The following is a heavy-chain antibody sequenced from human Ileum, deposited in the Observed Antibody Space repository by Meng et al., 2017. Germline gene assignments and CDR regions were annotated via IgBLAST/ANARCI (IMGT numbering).Heavy chain of an antibody. V-gene: IGHV4-34*01. J-gene: IGHJ4*02. CDR2: IHYSGST. Sequence: VQLQQWGAGLLKPSETLSLTCAVLCGSLSGYYCNWFRQPPGKGLEWIGEIHYSGSTNYNPSLESRVTISEDTSQKQFSLRLSSVTAADTAVYYCARRIRGGSYLGWGQGTLVTVSS. CDR3: ARRIRGGSYLG. CDR1: CGSLSGYY. D-gene: IGHD1-26*01.